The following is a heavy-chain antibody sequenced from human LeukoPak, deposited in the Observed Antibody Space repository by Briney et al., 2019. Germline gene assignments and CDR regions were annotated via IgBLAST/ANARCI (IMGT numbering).Heavy chain of an antibody. CDR2: ISAYNGNT. J-gene: IGHJ1*01. Sequence: ASVKVSCKASGYTFTSYGISWVRQAPGQGLEWMGWISAYNGNTNYAQKLQGRVTMTTDTSTSTAYMELSSLRSEDTAVYYCARAGGICSSTSCYAEYFQHWGQGTLVTVSS. V-gene: IGHV1-18*01. D-gene: IGHD2-2*01. CDR3: ARAGGICSSTSCYAEYFQH. CDR1: GYTFTSYG.